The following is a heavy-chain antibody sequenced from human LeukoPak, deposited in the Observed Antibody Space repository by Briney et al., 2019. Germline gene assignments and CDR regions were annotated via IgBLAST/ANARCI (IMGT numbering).Heavy chain of an antibody. V-gene: IGHV3-66*01. J-gene: IGHJ4*02. CDR1: GXTVSSNY. CDR2: IYSGGST. Sequence: GGSLRLSWAASGXTVSSNYMSWVRQAPGKGLEWVSVIYSGGSTYYADSVKGRFTISRDNSKNTLSLQMNSLRAEDTAVYYCAKSGYYPYFEYWGLGTLVTVSS. D-gene: IGHD3-3*01. CDR3: AKSGYYPYFEY.